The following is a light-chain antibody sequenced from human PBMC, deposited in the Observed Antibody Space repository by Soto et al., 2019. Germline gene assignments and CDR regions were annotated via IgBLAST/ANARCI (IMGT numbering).Light chain of an antibody. CDR2: SDT. CDR3: QVWDSGSAHVV. V-gene: IGLV3-21*01. J-gene: IGLJ2*01. CDR1: DIGSKG. Sequence: SYELTQPPSVSVPPGKTASISCGGNDIGSKGVHWYQQKPGQAPVLVIYSDTDLPPVITERFSGSNSANLATLTISRVEAGDEADYYCQVWDSGSAHVVFGGGTKLTVL.